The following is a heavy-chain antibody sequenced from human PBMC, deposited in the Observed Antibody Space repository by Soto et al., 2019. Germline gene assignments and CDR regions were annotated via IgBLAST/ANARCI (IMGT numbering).Heavy chain of an antibody. CDR3: AKDVTSLRTNFYSSSYYGMDA. D-gene: IGHD3-10*01. Sequence: ASVKVSCKASGYTFTDYYIHWVRQAPGQGLEWMGWINPNSGGTNYAQKFQGWVTMTRDTSISTAYMELNRLRSDDTAVYFCAKDVTSLRTNFYSSSYYGMDAWGQGTTVTVSS. V-gene: IGHV1-2*04. CDR1: GYTFTDYY. J-gene: IGHJ6*02. CDR2: INPNSGGT.